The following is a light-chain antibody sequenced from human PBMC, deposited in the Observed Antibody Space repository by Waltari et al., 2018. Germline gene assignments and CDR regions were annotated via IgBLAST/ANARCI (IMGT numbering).Light chain of an antibody. Sequence: QSVLTQPPSASGTPGQRVTISCSGSSSNIGSNTVNWYRHLPGTAPKLLIHSNNQRPSGVPDRLSGTKSGTSASLAISGLQSEDEADYYCAAWDDSLNGPIFGGGTKLTVL. V-gene: IGLV1-44*01. CDR1: SSNIGSNT. CDR3: AAWDDSLNGPI. CDR2: SNN. J-gene: IGLJ2*01.